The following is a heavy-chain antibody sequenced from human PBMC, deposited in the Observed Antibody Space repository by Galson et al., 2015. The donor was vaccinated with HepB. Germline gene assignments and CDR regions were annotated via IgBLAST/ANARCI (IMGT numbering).Heavy chain of an antibody. CDR1: GFTFSSYA. CDR3: AKVVRSSFPRGYFDY. CDR2: ISGSDGST. J-gene: IGHJ4*02. D-gene: IGHD6-19*01. Sequence: SLRLSCAASGFTFSSYAMSWVRQAPGKGLEWVSGISGSDGSTYYADSVKGRFTISRDNSKNTLYLQINSLRAEDTAVYYCAKVVRSSFPRGYFDYWGQGTLVAVSS. V-gene: IGHV3-23*01.